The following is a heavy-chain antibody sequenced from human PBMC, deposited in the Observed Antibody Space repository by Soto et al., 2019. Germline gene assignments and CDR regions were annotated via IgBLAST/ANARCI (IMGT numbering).Heavy chain of an antibody. CDR1: GGAFSSYA. Sequence: SVKVSCKASGGAFSSYAISWVRQAPGQGLEWMGGIIPIFGTANYAPKFQGRVTITADESTSTAYMELGSLRSEDTAVYYCARAIRGYCSGGSCYPQSGMDVWGQGTTVTVSS. CDR2: IIPIFGTA. D-gene: IGHD2-15*01. V-gene: IGHV1-69*13. CDR3: ARAIRGYCSGGSCYPQSGMDV. J-gene: IGHJ6*02.